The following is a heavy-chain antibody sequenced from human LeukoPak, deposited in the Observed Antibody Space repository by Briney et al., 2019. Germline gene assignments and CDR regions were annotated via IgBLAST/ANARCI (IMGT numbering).Heavy chain of an antibody. J-gene: IGHJ4*02. CDR2: ISGSGGST. Sequence: GGSLRLSCAASGFTFSSYAMSWVRQAPGKGLEWVSAISGSGGSTYYADSVKGRFTISRDNSKNTLYLQMNSLRAEDTSVYYCAKPTIVAGTGLFDYWGQGTLVTVSS. CDR1: GFTFSSYA. D-gene: IGHD6-19*01. V-gene: IGHV3-23*01. CDR3: AKPTIVAGTGLFDY.